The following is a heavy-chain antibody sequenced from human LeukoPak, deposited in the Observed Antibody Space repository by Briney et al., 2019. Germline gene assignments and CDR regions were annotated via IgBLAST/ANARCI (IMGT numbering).Heavy chain of an antibody. CDR2: IYYSGST. CDR3: ARDEAGAIAAAGTSWFDP. J-gene: IGHJ5*02. Sequence: SETLSLTCTVSGGSISSGGYYWCWIRQHPGKGLEWIGYIYYSGSTYYNPSLKSRVTISVDTSKNQFSLKLSSVTAADTAVYYCARDEAGAIAAAGTSWFDPWGQGTLVTVSS. CDR1: GGSISSGGYY. V-gene: IGHV4-31*03. D-gene: IGHD6-13*01.